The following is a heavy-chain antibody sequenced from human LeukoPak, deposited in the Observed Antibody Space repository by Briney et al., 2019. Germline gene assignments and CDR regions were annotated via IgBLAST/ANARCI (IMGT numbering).Heavy chain of an antibody. Sequence: AGGSLRLSCAASGFTFSSYAMSWVRQAPGKGLEWVSAISGSGGSTYYADSVKGRFTISRDNSKNTLYLQMNSLRAEDTAVYYCAKNPTVWGSYRDTAGDYFDYWGQGTLVTVSS. V-gene: IGHV3-23*01. CDR3: AKNPTVWGSYRDTAGDYFDY. CDR1: GFTFSSYA. CDR2: ISGSGGST. J-gene: IGHJ4*02. D-gene: IGHD3-16*02.